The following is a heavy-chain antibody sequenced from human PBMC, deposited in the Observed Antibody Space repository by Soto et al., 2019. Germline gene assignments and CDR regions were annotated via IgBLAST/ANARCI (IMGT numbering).Heavy chain of an antibody. J-gene: IGHJ5*02. Sequence: GSLRLSCAASGFTFISYWMHWVRQAPGKGLVWVSRINSDGSSTSYADSVKGRFTISRDNAKNTLYLQMNSLRAEDTAVYYCARDRTTYYYDSSGYTFDPWGQGTLVTVSS. D-gene: IGHD3-22*01. CDR3: ARDRTTYYYDSSGYTFDP. CDR2: INSDGSST. V-gene: IGHV3-74*01. CDR1: GFTFISYW.